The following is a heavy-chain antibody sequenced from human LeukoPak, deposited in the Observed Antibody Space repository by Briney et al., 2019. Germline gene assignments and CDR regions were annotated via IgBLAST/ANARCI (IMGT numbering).Heavy chain of an antibody. D-gene: IGHD2-15*01. J-gene: IGHJ4*02. CDR1: GGTFSSYA. CDR2: IIPILGIA. V-gene: IGHV1-69*04. Sequence: ASVKVSCKASGGTFSSYAISWVRQAPGQGLEWMGRIIPILGIANYAQKLQGRVTITADKSTSTAYMELSSLRSEDTAVYYCAIHCSGGSCPFDYWGQGTLVTVSS. CDR3: AIHCSGGSCPFDY.